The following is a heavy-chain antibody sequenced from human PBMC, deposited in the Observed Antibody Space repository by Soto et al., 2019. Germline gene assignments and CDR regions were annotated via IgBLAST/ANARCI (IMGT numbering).Heavy chain of an antibody. J-gene: IGHJ4*02. CDR2: ISYSGSST. CDR3: AKCARETAISCHRGIDY. Sequence: EVQLLESGGGLAQPGESLKLSCAASGFTFSIFAMSWVRQAPGKGLEWVSGISYSGSSTYYADSVKGRFTISRDNSKNTLYLQMNTLRGEDTAMYYCAKCARETAISCHRGIDYWGRGTLVTVSS. D-gene: IGHD2-2*02. V-gene: IGHV3-23*01. CDR1: GFTFSIFA.